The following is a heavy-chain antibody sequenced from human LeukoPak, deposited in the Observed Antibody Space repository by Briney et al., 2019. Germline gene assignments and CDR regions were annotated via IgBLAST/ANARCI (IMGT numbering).Heavy chain of an antibody. V-gene: IGHV3-21*01. J-gene: IGHJ4*02. CDR1: GFTFSSYS. CDR3: ARDRPTGASRLFVVQ. D-gene: IGHD3-3*01. CDR2: MSSGSRYI. Sequence: GGSLRLSCAASGFTFSSYSMTWVRQAPGKGLEWVSSMSSGSRYIYYADSVGGRFTISRDNAKNSLYLLMNSLRVEDTAVYYCARDRPTGASRLFVVQWGQGTLVTVSS.